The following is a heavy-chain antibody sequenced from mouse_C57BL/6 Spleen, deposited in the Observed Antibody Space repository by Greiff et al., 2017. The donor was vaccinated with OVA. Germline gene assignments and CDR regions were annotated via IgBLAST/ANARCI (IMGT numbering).Heavy chain of an antibody. D-gene: IGHD2-3*01. Sequence: EVQLVESEGGLVQPGSSMKLSCTASGFTFSDYYMAWVRQVPEKGLEWVANINYDGSSTYYLDSLKSRFIISRDNAKNILYLQMSSLKSEDTATYDCARDDGYYFDYWGQGTTLTVSS. CDR3: ARDDGYYFDY. CDR1: GFTFSDYY. J-gene: IGHJ2*01. V-gene: IGHV5-16*01. CDR2: INYDGSST.